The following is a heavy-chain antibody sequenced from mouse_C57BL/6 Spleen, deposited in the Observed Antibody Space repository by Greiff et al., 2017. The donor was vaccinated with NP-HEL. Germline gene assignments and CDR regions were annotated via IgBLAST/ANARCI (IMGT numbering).Heavy chain of an antibody. CDR2: IDPNRGGT. Sequence: VQLQQPGAELVKPGASVKLSCKASGYTFTSYWMHWVKQRPGRGLEWIGRIDPNRGGTKYNEKFKSKATLTVDKPSSTAYMQLSSLTSEDSAVYYCARTYYGSSFYYFDYWGQGTTLTVSS. V-gene: IGHV1-72*01. D-gene: IGHD1-1*01. CDR1: GYTFTSYW. J-gene: IGHJ2*01. CDR3: ARTYYGSSFYYFDY.